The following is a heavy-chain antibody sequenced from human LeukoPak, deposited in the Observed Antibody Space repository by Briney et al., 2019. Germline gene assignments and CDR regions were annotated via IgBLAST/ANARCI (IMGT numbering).Heavy chain of an antibody. CDR1: GGSISSYH. J-gene: IGHJ4*02. D-gene: IGHD6-19*01. Sequence: SETLSLTCTVSGGSISSYHWSWIRQPPGQGLEWIGYISTSGSTNYNPSLQSRVTTSVDTSKNQLSLKLSSVTDADTAVYYCAGHRTSGWGLDYWGQGTHVTVS. V-gene: IGHV4-59*08. CDR2: ISTSGST. CDR3: AGHRTSGWGLDY.